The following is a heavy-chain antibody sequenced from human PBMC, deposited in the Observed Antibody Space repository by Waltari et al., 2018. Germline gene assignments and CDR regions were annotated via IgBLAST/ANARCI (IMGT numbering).Heavy chain of an antibody. D-gene: IGHD5-18*01. CDR2: ISSSTSTT. Sequence: EVQLVESGGGLVQPGGSLRTSWEASGFTFSTYTMNWVRQAPGKGLEWVSYISSSTSTTYYADSVKGRFTISRDNAKNSLYLQMNSLRAEDTAVYYCARGRDGYSQDVFDIWGQGTMVSVSS. J-gene: IGHJ3*02. V-gene: IGHV3-48*01. CDR3: ARGRDGYSQDVFDI. CDR1: GFTFSTYT.